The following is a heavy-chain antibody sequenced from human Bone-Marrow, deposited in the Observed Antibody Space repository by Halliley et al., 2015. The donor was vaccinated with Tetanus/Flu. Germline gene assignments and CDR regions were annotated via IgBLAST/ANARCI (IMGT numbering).Heavy chain of an antibody. Sequence: QLVQSGGGLVQPGRSLRLSCRASGFTFADYSVSWVRQAPGKGLEWVAFISSKAYGGTTEYAVSVRGRFAISRDDSESIAYLQMNSLKTEDTAVYYCTRTFNYDFRPDHYNYGLDVWGQGTTVTVSS. CDR1: GFTFADYS. J-gene: IGHJ6*02. V-gene: IGHV3-49*04. D-gene: IGHD3-3*01. CDR3: TRTFNYDFRPDHYNYGLDV. CDR2: ISSKAYGGTT.